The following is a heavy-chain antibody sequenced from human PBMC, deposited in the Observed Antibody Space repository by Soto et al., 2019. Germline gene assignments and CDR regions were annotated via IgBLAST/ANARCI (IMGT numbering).Heavy chain of an antibody. Sequence: ASVKVSCKASGGTFSSYTISWVRQAPGQRLEWMGWINAGNGNTKYSQRFQGRVTITRDTSASTVYMELSSLRSEDTAVYYCARGPGGPDGPGDYWGQGTLVTVS. J-gene: IGHJ4*02. CDR2: INAGNGNT. CDR3: ARGPGGPDGPGDY. D-gene: IGHD2-15*01. V-gene: IGHV1-3*01. CDR1: GGTFSSYT.